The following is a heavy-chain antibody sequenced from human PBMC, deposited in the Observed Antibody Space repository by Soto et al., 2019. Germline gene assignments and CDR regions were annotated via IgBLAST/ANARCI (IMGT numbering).Heavy chain of an antibody. J-gene: IGHJ4*02. Sequence: SETLSLTCAVSGYSISSGYYWGWIRQPPGKGLEWIGSIYHSGSTYYNPSLKSRVTISVDTSKNQFSLKLSSVTAADTAVYYCASSQSIRSFDYWGQGTLVTAPQ. CDR2: IYHSGST. D-gene: IGHD2-15*01. CDR1: GYSISSGYY. CDR3: ASSQSIRSFDY. V-gene: IGHV4-38-2*01.